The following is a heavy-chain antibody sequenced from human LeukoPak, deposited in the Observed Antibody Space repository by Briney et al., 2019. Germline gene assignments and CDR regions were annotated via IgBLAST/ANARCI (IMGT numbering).Heavy chain of an antibody. CDR1: GYTFTSYY. CDR2: INPSGGST. CDR3: ARDRGGSITGTHYYYYYMDV. J-gene: IGHJ6*03. Sequence: ASVKVSCKASGYTFTSYYMHWVRQAPGQGLEWMGIINPSGGSTSYAQKFQGRVTMTRDTSTSTVYMELSSLRSEDTAVYYCARDRGGSITGTHYYYYYMDVWGKGTTVTVSS. D-gene: IGHD1-20*01. V-gene: IGHV1-46*01.